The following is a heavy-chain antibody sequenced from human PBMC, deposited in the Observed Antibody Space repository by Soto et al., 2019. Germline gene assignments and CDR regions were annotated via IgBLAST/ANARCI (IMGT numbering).Heavy chain of an antibody. J-gene: IGHJ4*02. D-gene: IGHD3-10*01. CDR3: AKDLSRRGVDY. V-gene: IGHV3-23*01. CDR2: ISGSGGST. Sequence: GGSLTLSCAASGFSFISYAMSWVRQAPGKGLEWVSAISGSGGSTYYADSVKGRFTISRDNSKNTLYLQMNSLRAEDTAVYYCAKDLSRRGVDYWGQGTLVTVS. CDR1: GFSFISYA.